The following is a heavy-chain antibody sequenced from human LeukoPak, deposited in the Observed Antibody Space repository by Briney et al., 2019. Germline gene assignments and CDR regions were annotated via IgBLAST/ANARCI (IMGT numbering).Heavy chain of an antibody. V-gene: IGHV4-30-4*01. CDR3: ARYDSSGYSFDY. D-gene: IGHD3-22*01. J-gene: IGHJ4*02. CDR1: GGSISSGDYY. Sequence: SQTLSLTCTVSGGSISSGDYYWSWIRQPPGKGLEWIGYIYYSGSTYYNPSLKSRVTISVDTSKNQFSLELSSVTAADTAVYYCARYDSSGYSFDYWGQGTLVTVSS. CDR2: IYYSGST.